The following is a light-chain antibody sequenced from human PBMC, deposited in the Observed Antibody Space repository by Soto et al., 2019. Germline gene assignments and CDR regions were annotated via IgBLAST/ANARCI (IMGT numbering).Light chain of an antibody. CDR1: KLGHKY. J-gene: IGLJ2*01. CDR3: QTWASSIVV. Sequence: SSELTQPPSVSLSPGQTASITCSGDKLGHKYVSWYQQKPGQSPILVIYQDSKRPSGIPERVSGSNSGSTATLTISETQAMDEADYYCQTWASSIVVFGGGTKVTVL. CDR2: QDS. V-gene: IGLV3-1*01.